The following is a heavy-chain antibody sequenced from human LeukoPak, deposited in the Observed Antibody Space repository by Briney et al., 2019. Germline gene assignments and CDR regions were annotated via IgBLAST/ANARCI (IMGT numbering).Heavy chain of an antibody. CDR1: GYTFTSYD. Sequence: ASLKHSCTASGYTFTSYDIDWVRQATGQGLEWMGWMYPNSGNTGYAQKFQGRVTMTRNTSISTAYMELSSLRSEDTAVYYCARGGGSYPYYYYYYMDVWGKGTTVTVSS. J-gene: IGHJ6*03. D-gene: IGHD1-26*01. V-gene: IGHV1-8*01. CDR3: ARGGGSYPYYYYYYMDV. CDR2: MYPNSGNT.